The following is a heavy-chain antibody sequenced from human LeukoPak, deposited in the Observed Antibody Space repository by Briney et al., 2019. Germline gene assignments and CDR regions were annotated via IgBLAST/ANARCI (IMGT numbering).Heavy chain of an antibody. CDR2: IYYSGSS. J-gene: IGHJ3*02. CDR3: ARATEYYYDSSGYYGLAFDI. V-gene: IGHV4-59*12. CDR1: SDSISSYY. Sequence: SETLSLTCTVSSDSISSYYWTWIRQPPGKGLEWIGYIYYSGSSNYNPSLKSRVTISIDTSKNQFSLKLSSVTAADTAVYYCARATEYYYDSSGYYGLAFDIWGQGTMVTVSS. D-gene: IGHD3-22*01.